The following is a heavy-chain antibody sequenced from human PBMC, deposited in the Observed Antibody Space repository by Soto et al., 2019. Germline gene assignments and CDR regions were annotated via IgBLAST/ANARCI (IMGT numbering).Heavy chain of an antibody. D-gene: IGHD1-20*01. Sequence: QVQLQESGPGLVKPSETLSLTCTVSGGSVSSGSYYWSWIRQPPGQGLEWIGYIYYSGSTNYNPSLKSRVTISVDTAKNQFSLKLSSVTAADTAVYYCARDEAEITGTTGLYYYYGMDVWGQGTTVTVSS. J-gene: IGHJ6*02. V-gene: IGHV4-61*01. CDR2: IYYSGST. CDR1: GGSVSSGSYY. CDR3: ARDEAEITGTTGLYYYYGMDV.